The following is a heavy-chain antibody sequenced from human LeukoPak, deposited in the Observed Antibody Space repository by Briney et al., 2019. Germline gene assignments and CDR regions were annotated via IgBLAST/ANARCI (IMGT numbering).Heavy chain of an antibody. V-gene: IGHV1-2*02. CDR1: VYIFTDYY. CDR2: INPSSCGT. CDR3: ARAGVWDFSDSSGYHNAAFDI. Sequence: ASVKVSCKSSVYIFTDYYMHWVRQAPGQGLEWMGWINPSSCGTNYAQKFQDRHTETRDTSISTAYMDLSRLRSDDTSVYYCARAGVWDFSDSSGYHNAAFDIWGQGTMVTVSS. D-gene: IGHD3-22*01. J-gene: IGHJ3*02.